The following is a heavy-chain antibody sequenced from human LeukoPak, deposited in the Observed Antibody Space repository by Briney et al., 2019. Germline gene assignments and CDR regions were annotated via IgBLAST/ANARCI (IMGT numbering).Heavy chain of an antibody. CDR1: GGSISSGSYY. J-gene: IGHJ5*02. CDR3: ARGLGGSGPLLAGYWFDP. V-gene: IGHV4-61*02. CDR2: IDISGST. Sequence: SETLSLTCAVSGGSISSGSYYWSWIRQPAGERLEWIGRIDISGSTDYNPSLNSRVTISVDTSKNQFSLKLSSVTAADTAVYYCARGLGGSGPLLAGYWFDPWGQGTLVTVSS. D-gene: IGHD2-15*01.